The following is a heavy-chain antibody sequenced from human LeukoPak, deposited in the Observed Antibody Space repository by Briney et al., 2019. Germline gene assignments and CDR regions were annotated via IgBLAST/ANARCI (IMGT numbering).Heavy chain of an antibody. CDR1: GGTFSNYA. CDR3: ARVAPYCSSTSCYFNY. V-gene: IGHV1-69*06. D-gene: IGHD2-2*01. CDR2: IIPIFGTA. Sequence: SVKVSCKASGGTFSNYAISWVRQAPGQGLERMGGIIPIFGTANYAQKFQGRVTITADKSTSTAYMELSSLRSEDTAVYYCARVAPYCSSTSCYFNYWGQGTLVTVSS. J-gene: IGHJ4*02.